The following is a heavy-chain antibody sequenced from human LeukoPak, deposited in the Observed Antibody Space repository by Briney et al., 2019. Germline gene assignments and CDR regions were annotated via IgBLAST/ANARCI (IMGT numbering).Heavy chain of an antibody. CDR3: ARAPDYYDSSGYYYEGAFDI. Sequence: PSETLSLTCTVSGGSVSRGSYYWSWVRRPPGKGLEWIGYIYYSGSTNYNPSLKSRVTISVDTSKNQFPLKLSSVTAADTAVYYCARAPDYYDSSGYYYEGAFDIWGQGTMVTVSS. J-gene: IGHJ3*02. D-gene: IGHD3-22*01. V-gene: IGHV4-61*01. CDR2: IYYSGST. CDR1: GGSVSRGSYY.